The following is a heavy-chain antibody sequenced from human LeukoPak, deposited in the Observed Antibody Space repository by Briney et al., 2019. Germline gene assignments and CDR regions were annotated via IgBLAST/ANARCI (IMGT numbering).Heavy chain of an antibody. CDR2: MYTSGST. CDR1: GASISSYY. D-gene: IGHD2-21*02. Sequence: SETLSLTCTVSGASISSYYWSWIRQHTGKGLEWIGRMYTSGSTNYNPSLKSRVTMSGDKSNNQFSLKLSSVTAADTAVYYCARVGDSATYFDYWGQGTLVTVSS. CDR3: ARVGDSATYFDY. V-gene: IGHV4-4*07. J-gene: IGHJ4*02.